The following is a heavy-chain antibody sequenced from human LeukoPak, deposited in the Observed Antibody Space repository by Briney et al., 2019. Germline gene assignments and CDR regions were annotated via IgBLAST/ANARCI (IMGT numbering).Heavy chain of an antibody. V-gene: IGHV3-48*01. D-gene: IGHD5-18*01. CDR3: ARDLGGYSYGYNH. J-gene: IGHJ5*02. CDR1: GFTFSSYS. Sequence: PGGSLRLSCAASGFTFSSYSMNWARQAPGKGLEWVSYISSSSSTIYYADSVKGRFTISRDNAKNSLYLQMNSLRAEDTAVYYCARDLGGYSYGYNHWGQGTLVTVSS. CDR2: ISSSSSTI.